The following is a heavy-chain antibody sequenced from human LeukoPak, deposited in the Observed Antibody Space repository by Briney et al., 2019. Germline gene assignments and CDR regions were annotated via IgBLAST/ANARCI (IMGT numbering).Heavy chain of an antibody. V-gene: IGHV4-39*01. J-gene: IGHJ4*02. CDR3: ARQAIGFGEFHFDY. CDR1: GGSISSSSYY. CDR2: IYYSGST. Sequence: PSETLSLTCTVSGGSISSSSYYWGWIRQPPGKGLEWIGSIYYSGSTYYNPSLKSRVTISVDTSKNQFSLKLSSVTAADTAVYYCARQAIGFGEFHFDYWGQGILVTVSS. D-gene: IGHD3-10*01.